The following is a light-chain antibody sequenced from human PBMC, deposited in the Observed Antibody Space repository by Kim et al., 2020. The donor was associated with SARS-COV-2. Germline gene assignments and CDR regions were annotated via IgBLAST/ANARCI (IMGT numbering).Light chain of an antibody. Sequence: PDATVTRACASRTGAVTITYYPTWLQQKPGQATRALIYSTSNQSSWTPARFSGSLLGGKAALTLSGVQTEDEADYSCLLYYSGTQVFGGGTQLTVL. J-gene: IGLJ3*02. CDR3: LLYYSGTQV. CDR1: TGAVTITYY. V-gene: IGLV7-43*01. CDR2: STS.